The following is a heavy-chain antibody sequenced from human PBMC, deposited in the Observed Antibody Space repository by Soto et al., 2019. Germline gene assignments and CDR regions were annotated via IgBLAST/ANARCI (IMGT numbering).Heavy chain of an antibody. CDR2: IKPDESEK. CDR1: GFTFSGSG. CDR3: VRGGSNYAS. J-gene: IGHJ5*02. V-gene: IGHV3-7*01. Sequence: EVQLVESGGGLVQPGGSLRLSCTASGFTFSGSGMTWVRQAPGKGLEWVARIKPDESEKKYADSVKGRFSISRDNAKNSMYLQMDSLRGEDTAVYYCVRGGSNYASWGQGTLVTVSS. D-gene: IGHD4-4*01.